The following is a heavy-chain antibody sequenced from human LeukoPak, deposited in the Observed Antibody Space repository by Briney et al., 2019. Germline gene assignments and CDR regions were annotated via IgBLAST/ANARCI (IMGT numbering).Heavy chain of an antibody. V-gene: IGHV4-61*02. J-gene: IGHJ2*01. Sequence: SETLSLTCTVSGGSISSGSYYWSWIRQPAGKGLEWIGRIYTSGSTNYNPSLKSRVTISVDTSKNQFSLKLSSVTAADTAVYYCARGTETDSSGYDYWYFDLWGRGTLVTVSS. CDR2: IYTSGST. CDR1: GGSISSGSYY. D-gene: IGHD3-22*01. CDR3: ARGTETDSSGYDYWYFDL.